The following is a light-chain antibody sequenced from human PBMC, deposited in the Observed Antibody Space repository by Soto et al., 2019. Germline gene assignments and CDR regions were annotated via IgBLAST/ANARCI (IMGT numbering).Light chain of an antibody. V-gene: IGLV3-21*02. Sequence: SYELSQPPSVSVAPGQTARITCGGNNIGSYNVHWYQQKPGLAPVLVVYDDRDRPSGIPERFSGSNSGNTATLTISRVEAGDEADYYCQVWDSSSDLYVFGTGSKV. CDR2: DDR. CDR1: NIGSYN. J-gene: IGLJ1*01. CDR3: QVWDSSSDLYV.